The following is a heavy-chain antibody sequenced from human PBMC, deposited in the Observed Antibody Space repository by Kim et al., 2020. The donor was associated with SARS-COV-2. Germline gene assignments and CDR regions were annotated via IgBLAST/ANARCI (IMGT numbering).Heavy chain of an antibody. CDR3: AKDRGITMRVVVTPSH. D-gene: IGHD3-22*01. Sequence: SGKGRFTISRDNSKNTLYLQMNSLRAEYTAVYYCAKDRGITMRVVVTPSHWGQGTLVTVSS. J-gene: IGHJ4*02. V-gene: IGHV3-30*02.